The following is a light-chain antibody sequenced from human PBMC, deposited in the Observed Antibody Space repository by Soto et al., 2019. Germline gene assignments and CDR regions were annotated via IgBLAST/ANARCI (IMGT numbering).Light chain of an antibody. CDR1: QSISTY. Sequence: DIQMTQSPSSLSASVGDRVTISCRASQSISTYLNWYQQKPGKAPKLLIYSASILQLGVPSTFSGSGSGTDFTLTISSLQPEDFATYYYQQSSSTLGTFGQGTRVEIK. CDR3: QQSSSTLGT. V-gene: IGKV1-39*01. CDR2: SAS. J-gene: IGKJ1*01.